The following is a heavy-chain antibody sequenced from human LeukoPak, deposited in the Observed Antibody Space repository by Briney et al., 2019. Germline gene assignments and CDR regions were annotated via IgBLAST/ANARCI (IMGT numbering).Heavy chain of an antibody. J-gene: IGHJ4*02. Sequence: GGSLRLSCAASGFTFSSYVMHWVRQAPGKGLEWVAVISYDGSNKYYVDSVKGRFTISRDNSKNTLYLQMNSLRAEDTAVYYCAKPARTDYADYWGQGTLVTVSS. CDR3: AKPARTDYADY. V-gene: IGHV3-33*05. CDR1: GFTFSSYV. D-gene: IGHD1-14*01. CDR2: ISYDGSNK.